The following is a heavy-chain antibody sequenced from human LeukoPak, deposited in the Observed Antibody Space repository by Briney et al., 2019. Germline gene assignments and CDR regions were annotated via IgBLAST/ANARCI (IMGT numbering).Heavy chain of an antibody. CDR2: INWNGGST. D-gene: IGHD4-11*01. Sequence: GGSLRLSCAASGFTFDDYGMSWVRQAPGKGLEWVSGINWNGGSTGYADSVKGRFTISRDNAKNSLYLQMNSLRAEDTALYYCARAPRDDYSNYFDYWGQGTLVTVSA. CDR3: ARAPRDDYSNYFDY. J-gene: IGHJ4*02. CDR1: GFTFDDYG. V-gene: IGHV3-20*04.